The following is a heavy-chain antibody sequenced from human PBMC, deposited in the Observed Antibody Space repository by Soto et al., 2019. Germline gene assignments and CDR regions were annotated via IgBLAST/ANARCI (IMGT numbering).Heavy chain of an antibody. D-gene: IGHD3-16*02. V-gene: IGHV4-34*01. CDR2: INHSGST. CDR1: GGSSSGYY. J-gene: IGHJ4*02. CDR3: ARSGSYRYFDS. Sequence: SETLSLTCAVYGGSSSGYYWSWIRQPPGKGLDWIGEINHSGSTTYNPSLKSRVTVSVDTSKNQSSLKLSSMTAADTAVYYCARSGSYRYFDSWGQGTLVTVSS.